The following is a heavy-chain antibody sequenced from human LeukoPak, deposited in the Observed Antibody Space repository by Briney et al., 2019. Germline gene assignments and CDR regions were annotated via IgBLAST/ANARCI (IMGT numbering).Heavy chain of an antibody. CDR2: INHSGST. CDR3: AREHSYYDSSGYYYGSGYFDY. CDR1: GGSFSGYY. J-gene: IGHJ4*02. D-gene: IGHD3-22*01. Sequence: SETLSLTCTVYGGSFSGYYWSWIRQPPGKGLEWIGEINHSGSTNYNPSLKSRVTISLDTSKNQFSLKLSSVTAADTAVYSCAREHSYYDSSGYYYGSGYFDYWGQGTLVTVSS. V-gene: IGHV4-34*01.